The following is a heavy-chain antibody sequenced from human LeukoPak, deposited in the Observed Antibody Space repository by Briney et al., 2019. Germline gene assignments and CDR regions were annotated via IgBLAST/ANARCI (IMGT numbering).Heavy chain of an antibody. D-gene: IGHD3-22*01. CDR2: IYHSGST. J-gene: IGHJ4*02. CDR3: ARESSGYYYFDY. Sequence: PSETLSLTCTVSGYSISSGYYWGWIRQPPGKGLEWIGSIYHSGSTYYNPSLKSRVTISVDTSKNQFSLKLSSVTAADTAVYYCARESSGYYYFDYWGQGTLVTVSS. V-gene: IGHV4-38-2*02. CDR1: GYSISSGYY.